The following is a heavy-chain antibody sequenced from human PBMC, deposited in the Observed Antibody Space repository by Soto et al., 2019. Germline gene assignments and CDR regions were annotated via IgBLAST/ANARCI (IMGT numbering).Heavy chain of an antibody. Sequence: PSETLSLTCAFYGGSFSVYYWNWIRQPPGKGLEWIGEINHSGSTNYNPSLKSRVTISVDTSKNQFSLKLSSVTAADTAVYYCARGLVSEGMDVWGQGTTVTVSS. CDR3: ARGLVSEGMDV. V-gene: IGHV4-34*01. CDR2: INHSGST. J-gene: IGHJ6*01. D-gene: IGHD6-6*01. CDR1: GGSFSVYY.